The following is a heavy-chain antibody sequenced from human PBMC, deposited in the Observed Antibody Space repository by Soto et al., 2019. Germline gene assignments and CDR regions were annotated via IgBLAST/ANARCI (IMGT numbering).Heavy chain of an antibody. D-gene: IGHD3-10*01. Sequence: EVQLVQSGAEMKKPGESLKISCQGSGYSFTSYCIGWVRQMPGKGLEWMGVIYPDDSDTRYSPSFQGQVAISADKSLSTAYLQWSSLQASDTAMYYCARVFYHGSGSSIVWGYWGQGTLVTVSS. J-gene: IGHJ4*02. CDR3: ARVFYHGSGSSIVWGY. CDR1: GYSFTSYC. V-gene: IGHV5-51*03. CDR2: IYPDDSDT.